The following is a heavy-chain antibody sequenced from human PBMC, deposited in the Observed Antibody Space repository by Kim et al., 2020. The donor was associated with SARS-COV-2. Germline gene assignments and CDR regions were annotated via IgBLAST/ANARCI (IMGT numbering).Heavy chain of an antibody. CDR2: INSDGSST. CDR3: ARVADTASWDFDL. J-gene: IGHJ2*01. CDR1: GFTFSSYW. V-gene: IGHV3-74*01. D-gene: IGHD5-18*01. Sequence: GGSLRLSCAASGFTFSSYWMHWVRQAPGKGLVWVSRINSDGSSTSYADSVKGRFTISRDNAKNTLYLQMNSLRAEDTAVYYCARVADTASWDFDLWGRGTLGTVS.